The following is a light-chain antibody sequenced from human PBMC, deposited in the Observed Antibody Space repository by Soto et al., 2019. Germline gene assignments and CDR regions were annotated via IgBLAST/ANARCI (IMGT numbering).Light chain of an antibody. CDR2: DAS. Sequence: IQMHQSPSSLSASVGDRVTITCQASQDITNYLSWYQQKPGKAPKLLIYDASSLGTVGSSRFSGSGSGTHFTLTIRSLQPEDIATYCCQQFDRVPCTFGQGTKLEMK. V-gene: IGKV1-33*01. J-gene: IGKJ2*02. CDR1: QDITNY. CDR3: QQFDRVPCT.